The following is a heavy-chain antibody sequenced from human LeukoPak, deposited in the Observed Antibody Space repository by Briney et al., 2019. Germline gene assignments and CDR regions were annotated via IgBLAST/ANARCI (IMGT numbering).Heavy chain of an antibody. CDR2: IIPIFGTA. CDR1: GGTFSSYA. D-gene: IGHD2-15*01. J-gene: IGHJ6*03. V-gene: IGHV1-69*06. CDR3: ARSPVLYCSGGSCYRSNYYYYMDV. Sequence: ASVKVSCKASGGTFSSYAISWVRQAPGQGLEAMGGIIPIFGTANYAQKFQGRVTITADKSTSTAYMELSSLRSEDTAVYYCARSPVLYCSGGSCYRSNYYYYMDVWGKGTTVTVSS.